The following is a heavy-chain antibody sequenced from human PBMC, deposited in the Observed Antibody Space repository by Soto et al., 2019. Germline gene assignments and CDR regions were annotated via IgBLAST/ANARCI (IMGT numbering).Heavy chain of an antibody. CDR2: LKSNANGGTT. Sequence: LRLSCAASGLTISNAWMHWVRQAPGQGLEWVGRLKSNANGGTTDYAAPVKGRFTISREDSINTLYLQMNSLKTEDTAVYYCTAFTTTGNYWGQGTLVTVSS. J-gene: IGHJ4*02. CDR3: TAFTTTGNY. V-gene: IGHV3-15*01. D-gene: IGHD3-10*01. CDR1: GLTISNAW.